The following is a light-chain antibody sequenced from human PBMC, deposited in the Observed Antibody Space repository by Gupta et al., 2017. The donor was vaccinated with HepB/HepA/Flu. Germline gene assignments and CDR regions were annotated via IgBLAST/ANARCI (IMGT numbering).Light chain of an antibody. Sequence: DIVMTQSPDSLAVSLGERATINCKSSQSVLYSSNNKNYLAWYHQKPGQPPKLLIYWASTRESGVPDRFSGSGSGTDFTLTISSLQAEDVALYCCQQYYTTPLTFGGGTKVEIK. CDR1: QSVLYSSNNKNY. V-gene: IGKV4-1*01. CDR2: WAS. CDR3: QQYYTTPLT. J-gene: IGKJ4*01.